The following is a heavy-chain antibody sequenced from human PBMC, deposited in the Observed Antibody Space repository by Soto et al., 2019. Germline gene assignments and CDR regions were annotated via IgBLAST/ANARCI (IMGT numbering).Heavy chain of an antibody. D-gene: IGHD1-26*01. CDR3: ARDQRLGAADY. CDR1: GGSISSGGYY. Sequence: HVQLQESGPGLVKPSQTLSLTCTVSGGSISSGGYYWSWIRQHPGKGLEWIGYIYYSGSTYYNPSLNSRVTISVDTSKNQFSLKLSSVTAADTAVYYCARDQRLGAADYWGQGTLVTVSS. CDR2: IYYSGST. V-gene: IGHV4-31*03. J-gene: IGHJ4*02.